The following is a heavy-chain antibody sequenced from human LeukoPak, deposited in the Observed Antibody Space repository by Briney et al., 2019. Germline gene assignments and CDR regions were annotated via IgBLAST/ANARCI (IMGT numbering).Heavy chain of an antibody. D-gene: IGHD3-10*01. CDR1: GGSISSYY. J-gene: IGHJ6*02. CDR3: ARAYYGSGSYYNYFYYGVDV. CDR2: IYYNGIT. Sequence: SETLSLTCTVSGGSISSYYWSWIRQPPGKGLEWVGYIYYNGITNYNPSLESRVTISVDTSKNQFSLKLSSVTAADTAVYYCARAYYGSGSYYNYFYYGVDVWGQGTTVTVSS. V-gene: IGHV4-59*08.